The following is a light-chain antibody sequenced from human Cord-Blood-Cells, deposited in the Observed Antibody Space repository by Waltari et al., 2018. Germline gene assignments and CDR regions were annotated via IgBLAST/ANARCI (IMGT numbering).Light chain of an antibody. J-gene: IGLJ1*01. Sequence: SSELTQDPAVSVALGQTVRITCQGDSLRSYYASWYQQKPGQAPGLVIYGKNNRPSGIPDRFSGSSSGNTASLTITGAQAEDEADYYCNSRDSSGNHVFGTGTKVTVL. CDR2: GKN. CDR3: NSRDSSGNHV. CDR1: SLRSYY. V-gene: IGLV3-19*01.